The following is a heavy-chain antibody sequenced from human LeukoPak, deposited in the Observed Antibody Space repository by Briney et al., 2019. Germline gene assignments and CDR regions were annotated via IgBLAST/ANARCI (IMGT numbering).Heavy chain of an antibody. CDR2: ISGSGGST. Sequence: GGSLRLSCAAPGFTFSSDAMSWVRQAPGKGLEWGSGISGSGGSTYYADSVKGRFTISRDNSKNTLYLQMNSLRAEDTAVYYCAKDIVVVHSGSNAFDIWGHGTMVTVSS. CDR3: AKDIVVVHSGSNAFDI. J-gene: IGHJ3*02. CDR1: GFTFSSDA. D-gene: IGHD2-21*01. V-gene: IGHV3-23*01.